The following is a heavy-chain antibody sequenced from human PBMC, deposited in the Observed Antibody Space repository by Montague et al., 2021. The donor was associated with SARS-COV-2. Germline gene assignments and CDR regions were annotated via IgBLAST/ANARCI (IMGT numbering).Heavy chain of an antibody. D-gene: IGHD5-18*01. CDR2: ISTSSSSI. CDR3: ANLCSYGS. V-gene: IGHV3-21*01. J-gene: IGHJ4*02. CDR1: GFTFSSYS. Sequence: SLRLSCAASGFTFSSYSMNWVRQAPGKGLEWVSSISTSSSSIYYANSVKGRFIISRDNAKNSVYLQMNSLRAEDTAVYYCANLCSYGSWGQGTLVTVSS.